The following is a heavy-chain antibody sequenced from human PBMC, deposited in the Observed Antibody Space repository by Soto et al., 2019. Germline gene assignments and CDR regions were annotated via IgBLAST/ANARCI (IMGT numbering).Heavy chain of an antibody. Sequence: ETLSLTCGLSGSCMSNDNWGVWIRQPPGKGLEWIGYIHHTGYTYSNPALKSRLTMSVDTSKNQFSLRLSSVTAVDTAVYYCATKDNGKYFFDSWGQGALVTVSA. V-gene: IGHV4-28*01. CDR2: IHHTGYT. J-gene: IGHJ4*02. CDR3: ATKDNGKYFFDS. CDR1: GSCMSNDNW. D-gene: IGHD1-26*01.